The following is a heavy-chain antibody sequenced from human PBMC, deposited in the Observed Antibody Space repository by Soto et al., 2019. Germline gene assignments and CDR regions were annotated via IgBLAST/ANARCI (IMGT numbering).Heavy chain of an antibody. J-gene: IGHJ4*02. Sequence: SETLSLTFTVSGDSISSGGYYWSWIRQHPGKGLEWIGYIYYSGSTNCNPSLKSRVTISVDTSKNQFSLKLTSVTAADTAVYYCARASNKRGYSYGPDFWGQGTLVTVSS. V-gene: IGHV4-31*03. CDR3: ARASNKRGYSYGPDF. D-gene: IGHD5-18*01. CDR2: IYYSGST. CDR1: GDSISSGGYY.